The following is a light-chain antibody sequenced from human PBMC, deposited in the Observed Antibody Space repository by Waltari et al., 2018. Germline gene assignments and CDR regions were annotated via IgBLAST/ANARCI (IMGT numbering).Light chain of an antibody. Sequence: HMTQFPASQSASVGGRVTITCQATQDIRNHLNWYQQKPGKAPKLLVYDASSLQSGVPSRFGGSRSGTYFTFTISSLQAEDASTYYCQQYDKLPLTFGGGTKVDI. CDR1: QDIRNH. CDR2: DAS. J-gene: IGKJ4*01. CDR3: QQYDKLPLT. V-gene: IGKV1-33*01.